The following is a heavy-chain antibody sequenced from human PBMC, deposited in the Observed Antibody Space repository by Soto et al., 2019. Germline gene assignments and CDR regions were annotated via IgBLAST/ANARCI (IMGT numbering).Heavy chain of an antibody. CDR2: ISYDGSNK. CDR1: GFTFSSYA. V-gene: IGHV3-30-3*01. D-gene: IGHD6-13*01. CDR3: ARDGKYSSSWYNWFDP. Sequence: GGSLRLSCAASGFTFSSYAMHWVRQAPGKGLEWVAVISYDGSNKYYADSVKGRFTISRDNSKNTLYLQMNSLRAEDTAVYYCARDGKYSSSWYNWFDPWGQGTLVTVSS. J-gene: IGHJ5*02.